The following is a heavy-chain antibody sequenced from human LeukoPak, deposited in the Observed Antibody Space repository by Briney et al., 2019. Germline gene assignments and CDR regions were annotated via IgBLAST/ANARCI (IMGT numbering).Heavy chain of an antibody. Sequence: PSETLSLTCTVSGGSISSYYWSWIRQPPGKGLEWIGYIYYSGSTNYNPSLKSRVTISVDTSKNQFSLKLSSVTAADTAVYYCARRYDYGVIDAFDIWGQGTMVTVSS. D-gene: IGHD4-17*01. V-gene: IGHV4-59*01. J-gene: IGHJ3*02. CDR2: IYYSGST. CDR3: ARRYDYGVIDAFDI. CDR1: GGSISSYY.